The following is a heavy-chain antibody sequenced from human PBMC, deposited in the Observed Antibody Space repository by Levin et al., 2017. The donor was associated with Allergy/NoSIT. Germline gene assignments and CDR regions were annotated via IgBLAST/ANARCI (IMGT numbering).Heavy chain of an antibody. CDR1: GFTFSSYG. D-gene: IGHD3-22*01. V-gene: IGHV3-33*01. CDR2: IWYDGSNK. CDR3: ARGGKDYYDSSGYYREHRGDY. Sequence: GESLKISCAASGFTFSSYGMHWVRQAPGKGLEWVAVIWYDGSNKYYADSVKGRFTISRDNSKNTLYLQMNSLRAEDTAVYYCARGGKDYYDSSGYYREHRGDYWGQGTLVTVSS. J-gene: IGHJ4*02.